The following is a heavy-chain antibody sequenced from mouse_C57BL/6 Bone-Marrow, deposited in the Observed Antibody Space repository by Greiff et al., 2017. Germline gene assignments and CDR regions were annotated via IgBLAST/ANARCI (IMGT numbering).Heavy chain of an antibody. CDR3: ARRATMVTYWYFDV. Sequence: EVQLQESGGGLVKPGGSLKLSCAASGFTFSSYAMSWVRQTPEKRLEWVATISDGGSYTYYPDNVKGRFTISRDNAKYNLYLQMCHLKSDDTAMYYCARRATMVTYWYFDVWGSGTTATVSS. V-gene: IGHV5-4*01. CDR1: GFTFSSYA. D-gene: IGHD2-2*01. J-gene: IGHJ1*01. CDR2: ISDGGSYT.